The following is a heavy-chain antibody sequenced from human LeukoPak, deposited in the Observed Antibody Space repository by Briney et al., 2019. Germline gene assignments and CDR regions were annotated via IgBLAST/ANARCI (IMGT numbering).Heavy chain of an antibody. Sequence: SETLSLTCTVSGDSISSSIYYWGWIRQPPGKGLEWIGSIYYSGSTHYNPSLKSRVTISVDTSKNQFSLKLSSVTAADTAVYYCARYSGIAVAFDYWGQGTLVTVSS. J-gene: IGHJ4*02. CDR2: IYYSGST. D-gene: IGHD6-19*01. V-gene: IGHV4-39*07. CDR3: ARYSGIAVAFDY. CDR1: GDSISSSIYY.